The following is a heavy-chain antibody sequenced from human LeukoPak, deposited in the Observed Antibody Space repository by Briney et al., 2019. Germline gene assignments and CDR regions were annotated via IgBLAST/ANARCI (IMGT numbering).Heavy chain of an antibody. CDR2: ILYSGST. Sequence: PSETLSLTCTVSGASISSYYWNWIRQPPGKGLGWIGSILYSGSTNYNPSLKSRVSISVDTSKNQFSLKLSSVTAADTAVYYCAGDTVGFDSWGQGALVTVSS. CDR3: AGDTVGFDS. D-gene: IGHD4-23*01. J-gene: IGHJ4*02. CDR1: GASISSYY. V-gene: IGHV4-59*01.